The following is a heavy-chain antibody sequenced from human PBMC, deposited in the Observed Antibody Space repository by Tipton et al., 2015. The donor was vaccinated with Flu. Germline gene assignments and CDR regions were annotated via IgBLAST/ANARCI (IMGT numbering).Heavy chain of an antibody. CDR2: ISSSSSYI. Sequence: SLRLSCAASGFTFSSYSMNWVRQAPGKGLEWVSSISSSSSYIYYADSVKGRFTISRDNAKNSLYLQMNSLRAEDTAVYYCARLPWGMATIWGGAFDIWGQGTMVTVSS. CDR1: GFTFSSYS. V-gene: IGHV3-21*01. CDR3: ARLPWGMATIWGGAFDI. D-gene: IGHD5-24*01. J-gene: IGHJ3*02.